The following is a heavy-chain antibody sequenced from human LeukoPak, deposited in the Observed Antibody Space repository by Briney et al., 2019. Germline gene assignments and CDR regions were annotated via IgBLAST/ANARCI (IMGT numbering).Heavy chain of an antibody. CDR3: TRDSPPDY. J-gene: IGHJ4*02. CDR1: GFNFNTYW. V-gene: IGHV3-7*01. CDR2: IKQDGSEK. Sequence: PGGSLRLSCAASGFNFNTYWMSWVRQAPGRGLEWVANIKQDGSEKFYVDSLKGRFTISRDNSKNSLFLQMNSLRAEDTAIYYCTRDSPPDYWGQGTLVTVSS.